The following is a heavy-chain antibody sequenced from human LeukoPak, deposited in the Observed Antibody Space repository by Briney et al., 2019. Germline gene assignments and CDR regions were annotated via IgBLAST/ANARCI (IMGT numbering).Heavy chain of an antibody. J-gene: IGHJ4*02. D-gene: IGHD6-6*01. CDR3: ARCSSSSVRLIDY. V-gene: IGHV4-38-2*01. CDR2: IYHSGGT. Sequence: SETLSLTCAVSGYSISSGYYWGWIRQPPGKGLEWIGSIYHSGGTYYNPSLKSRVTISVDTSKNQFSLKLSSVTAADTAVYYCARCSSSSVRLIDYWGQGTLVTVSS. CDR1: GYSISSGYY.